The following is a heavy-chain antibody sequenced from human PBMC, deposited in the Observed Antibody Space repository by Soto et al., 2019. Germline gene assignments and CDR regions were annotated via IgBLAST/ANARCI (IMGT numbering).Heavy chain of an antibody. D-gene: IGHD2-8*01. CDR1: GGSVSSGSYY. CDR2: IYYSGST. Sequence: PSETLSLTCTVSGGSVSSGSYYWSWIRQPPGKGLEWIGYIYYSGSTNYNPSLKSRVTISVDTSKNQFSLKLSSVTAADTAVYYCARDRNGGYYYGMYVWGQRTTVTVSS. J-gene: IGHJ6*02. CDR3: ARDRNGGYYYGMYV. V-gene: IGHV4-61*01.